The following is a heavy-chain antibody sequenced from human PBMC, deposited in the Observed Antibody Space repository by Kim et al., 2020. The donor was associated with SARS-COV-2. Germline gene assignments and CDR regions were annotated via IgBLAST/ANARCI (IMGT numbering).Heavy chain of an antibody. Sequence: ASVKVSCKASGYTFTSYGISWVRQAPGQGLEWMGWISAYNGNTNYAQKLQGRVTMTTDTSTSTAYMELRSLRSDDTAVYYCARGGRDLYYDILTGYTEDGSDAFDIWGQGTMVTVSS. CDR1: GYTFTSYG. V-gene: IGHV1-18*01. D-gene: IGHD3-9*01. CDR2: ISAYNGNT. CDR3: ARGGRDLYYDILTGYTEDGSDAFDI. J-gene: IGHJ3*02.